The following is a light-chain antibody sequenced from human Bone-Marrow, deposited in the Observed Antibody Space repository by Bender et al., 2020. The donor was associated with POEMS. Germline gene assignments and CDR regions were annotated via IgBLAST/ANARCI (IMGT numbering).Light chain of an antibody. Sequence: SYVLTQPPSVSVAPGQTATITCGGHNIGSKSVHWYQQRPGQAPVLAIYDDRDQPSGIPERFSGSKSGDTASLSISGLQTEDEADYYCCSYAGSFTSTFGGGTKLTVV. CDR1: NIGSKS. CDR2: DDR. J-gene: IGLJ2*01. CDR3: CSYAGSFTST. V-gene: IGLV3-21*02.